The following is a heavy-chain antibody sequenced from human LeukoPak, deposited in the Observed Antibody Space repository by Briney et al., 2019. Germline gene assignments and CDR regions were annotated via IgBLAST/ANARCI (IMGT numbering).Heavy chain of an antibody. Sequence: GGSLRLSCAASGFSFSDHYMSWVRQAPGKGLEWISYINSGGTTTDYADSVKGRFTISRDNTKNSLYLQMNSLRAEDTAVYYCARAPYCYDTRGAFDIWGQGTMVTVSS. J-gene: IGHJ3*02. CDR1: GFSFSDHY. D-gene: IGHD3-22*01. CDR2: INSGGTTT. CDR3: ARAPYCYDTRGAFDI. V-gene: IGHV3-11*04.